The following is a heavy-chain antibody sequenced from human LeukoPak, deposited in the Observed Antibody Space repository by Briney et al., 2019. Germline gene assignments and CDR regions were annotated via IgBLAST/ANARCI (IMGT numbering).Heavy chain of an antibody. CDR3: ARHQGVGYCSSTSCYPFDY. Sequence: GDALKICCKGSGYSFTSYWIGCGRQMPGKGVGWIGIIYPGDYATKYSPSFHGQTTISANKSISTAYLQWSSLEASDTAMYYCARHQGVGYCSSTSCYPFDYWGQGTLVTVSS. CDR1: GYSFTSYW. J-gene: IGHJ4*02. D-gene: IGHD2-2*01. CDR2: IYPGDYAT. V-gene: IGHV5-51*01.